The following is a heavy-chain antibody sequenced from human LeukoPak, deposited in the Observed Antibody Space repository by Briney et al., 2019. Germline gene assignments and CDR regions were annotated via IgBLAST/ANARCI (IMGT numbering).Heavy chain of an antibody. CDR3: AKDLDSSDYFHFDY. CDR1: GFTFSSYA. J-gene: IGHJ4*02. CDR2: ISGSGGST. V-gene: IGHV3-23*01. Sequence: PGGSLRLPCAASGFTFSSYAMSWVRQAPGKGLEWVSAISGSGGSTYYADSVKGRFTISRDNSKNTLYLQMNSLRAEDTAVYYCAKDLDSSDYFHFDYWGQGTLVTVSS. D-gene: IGHD3-22*01.